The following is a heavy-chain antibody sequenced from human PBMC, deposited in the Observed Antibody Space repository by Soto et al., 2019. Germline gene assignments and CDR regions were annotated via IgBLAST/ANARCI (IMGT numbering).Heavy chain of an antibody. J-gene: IGHJ3*02. D-gene: IGHD5-18*01. CDR2: INAGNGNT. CDR1: GYTFTSYP. CDR3: ARPDTAMGSDAFDI. V-gene: IGHV1-3*01. Sequence: ASVKVSCKASGYTFTSYPMHWVRQAPGQRLEWMGWINAGNGNTKYSQKSQGRVTISRDTSASTVYMELRSLRSEDTAVYYCARPDTAMGSDAFDIWGQGTMVTVSS.